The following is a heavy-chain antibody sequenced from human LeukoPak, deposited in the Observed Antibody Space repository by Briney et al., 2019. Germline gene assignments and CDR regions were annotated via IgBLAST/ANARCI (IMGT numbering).Heavy chain of an antibody. CDR1: GFSLSEYG. CDR3: ARDRINMMVLGHDSGLDC. Sequence: GGSLRLSCVGSGFSLSEYGIHWVRQAPGKGLEWVAVVSYDGGQKYYADSVKGRFTISRETSRDTVPLEMNSLRVEDTAVYYCARDRINMMVLGHDSGLDCWGQGTLVTVSS. V-gene: IGHV3-30*19. D-gene: IGHD3-22*01. CDR2: VSYDGGQK. J-gene: IGHJ4*02.